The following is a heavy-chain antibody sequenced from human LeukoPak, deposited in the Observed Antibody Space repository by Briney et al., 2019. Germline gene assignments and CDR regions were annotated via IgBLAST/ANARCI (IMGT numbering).Heavy chain of an antibody. V-gene: IGHV4-34*01. Sequence: SETLSLTCAVYGGSFSGYYWSWIRQPPGKGLEWIGEINHSGSTNYNPSLKSRVTISVDTSKNQFSLKLSSVTAADTAVYYCARGGSLVRGVHGFQYYYYYYMDVWGKGTTVTVSS. CDR3: ARGGSLVRGVHGFQYYYYYYMDV. D-gene: IGHD3-10*01. CDR1: GGSFSGYY. J-gene: IGHJ6*03. CDR2: INHSGST.